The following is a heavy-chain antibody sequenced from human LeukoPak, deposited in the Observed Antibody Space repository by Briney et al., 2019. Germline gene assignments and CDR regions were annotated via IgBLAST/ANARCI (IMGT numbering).Heavy chain of an antibody. V-gene: IGHV1-2*06. CDR2: INPNSGDP. J-gene: IGHJ6*03. Sequence: ASVKVSCTTSGYTFTDSYIHWVRQAPGQGLEWMGRINPNSGDPNYPQKFQGRVTMTRDTSISTAYMEMSRLTSDDTAVYYCARSARHCNNGVCFTDYYIDLWGKGTTVIVSS. CDR1: GYTFTDSY. CDR3: ARSARHCNNGVCFTDYYIDL. D-gene: IGHD2-8*01.